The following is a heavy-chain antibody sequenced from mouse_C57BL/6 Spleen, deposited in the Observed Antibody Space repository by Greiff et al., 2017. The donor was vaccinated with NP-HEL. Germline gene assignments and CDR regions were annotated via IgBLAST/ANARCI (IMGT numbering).Heavy chain of an antibody. CDR1: GYSITSGYD. V-gene: IGHV3-1*01. D-gene: IGHD1-1*01. J-gene: IGHJ1*03. Sequence: VQLKESGPGMVKPSQSLSLTCTVTGYSITSGYDWHWIRHFPGNQLEWMGYISYSGSTNYNPSLKSRISITHDTSKNHFFLKLNSVTTEDTATYYCAREGPSYGSSYWYFDVWGTGTTVTVSS. CDR2: ISYSGST. CDR3: AREGPSYGSSYWYFDV.